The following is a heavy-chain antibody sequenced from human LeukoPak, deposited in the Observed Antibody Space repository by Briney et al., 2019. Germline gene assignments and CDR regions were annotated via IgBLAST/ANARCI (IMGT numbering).Heavy chain of an antibody. CDR2: ISWNSGSI. CDR1: GFTFDDYA. V-gene: IGHV3-9*01. D-gene: IGHD3-9*01. CDR3: ARTYYDILTGYNPYFDY. Sequence: GRSLRLSCAASGFTFDDYAMHWVRQAPGKGLEWVSGISWNSGSIAYADSVKGRFTMSRDNAKNFLYLQMNSLRAEDTAVYYCARTYYDILTGYNPYFDYWGQGILVTVSS. J-gene: IGHJ4*02.